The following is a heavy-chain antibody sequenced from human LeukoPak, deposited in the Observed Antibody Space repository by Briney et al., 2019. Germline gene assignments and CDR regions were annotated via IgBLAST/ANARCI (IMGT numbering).Heavy chain of an antibody. CDR3: ARGPYCSSTSCYENYYYYGMDV. J-gene: IGHJ6*02. Sequence: GGSLRLSCAASGFTFSSYWMSWVRQAPGKGLEGVANIKQDGSEKYYVDSVKGRFTISRDNAKNSLYLQMNSLRAEDTAVYYCARGPYCSSTSCYENYYYYGMDVWGQGTTVTVSS. D-gene: IGHD2-2*01. CDR2: IKQDGSEK. CDR1: GFTFSSYW. V-gene: IGHV3-7*01.